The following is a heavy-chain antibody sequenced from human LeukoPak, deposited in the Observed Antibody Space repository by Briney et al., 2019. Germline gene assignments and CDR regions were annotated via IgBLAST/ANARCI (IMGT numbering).Heavy chain of an antibody. J-gene: IGHJ3*02. V-gene: IGHV3-20*04. Sequence: PGGSLRLSCAASGFTFDDYGMSWVRQAPGKGLEWVSGINWNGGSTGYADSVKGRFTISRDNAKNSLYLQMNSLRAEDTALYYCARGFDYEFLDVFDIWGQGTMVTVSS. D-gene: IGHD4/OR15-4a*01. CDR1: GFTFDDYG. CDR3: ARGFDYEFLDVFDI. CDR2: INWNGGST.